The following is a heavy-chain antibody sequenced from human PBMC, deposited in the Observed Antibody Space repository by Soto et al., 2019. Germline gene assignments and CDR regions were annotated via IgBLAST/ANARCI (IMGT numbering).Heavy chain of an antibody. CDR1: GGSISSGGYY. J-gene: IGHJ5*02. CDR3: ARGTPPGAAAGTQEYNWFDP. D-gene: IGHD6-13*01. V-gene: IGHV4-31*03. CDR2: IYYSGST. Sequence: QVQLQESGPGLVKPSQTLSLTCTVSGGSISSGGYYWSWIRQHPGKGLEWIGYIYYSGSTYYNPSLKSRVTISVDTSKNQFSLKLSSVTAADTAVYYCARGTPPGAAAGTQEYNWFDPWGQGTLVTVSS.